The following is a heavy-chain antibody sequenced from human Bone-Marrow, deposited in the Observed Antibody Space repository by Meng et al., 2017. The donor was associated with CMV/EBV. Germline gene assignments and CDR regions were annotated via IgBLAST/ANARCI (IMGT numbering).Heavy chain of an antibody. CDR2: MNPNSGNT. CDR1: GYTFTSYG. V-gene: IGHV1-8*02. Sequence: ASVKVSCKASGYTFTSYGISWVRQAPGQGLEWMGWMNPNSGNTGYAQKFQGRVTMTRNTSISTAYMELSSLRSEDTAVYYCGREEGSSWNRLDYWGQGTLVTVSS. D-gene: IGHD6-13*01. CDR3: GREEGSSWNRLDY. J-gene: IGHJ4*02.